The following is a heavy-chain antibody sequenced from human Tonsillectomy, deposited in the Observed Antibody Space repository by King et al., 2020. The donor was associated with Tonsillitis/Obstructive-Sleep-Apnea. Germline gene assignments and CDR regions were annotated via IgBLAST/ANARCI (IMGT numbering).Heavy chain of an antibody. V-gene: IGHV3-30*04. D-gene: IGHD1-26*01. J-gene: IGHJ3*02. Sequence: QLVQSGGGVVQPGRSLRLSCAASGFTFSSYAMHWVRQAPGKGLEWVAVVSYDGSNKYYADSVKGRFTISRDNSKNSLYLQMNSLRAEDTAVYYCARGSVPQWELMDAFDIWGHGTMVTVSS. CDR1: GFTFSSYA. CDR3: ARGSVPQWELMDAFDI. CDR2: VSYDGSNK.